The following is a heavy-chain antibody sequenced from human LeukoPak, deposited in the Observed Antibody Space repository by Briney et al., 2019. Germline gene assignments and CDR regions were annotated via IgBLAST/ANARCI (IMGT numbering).Heavy chain of an antibody. D-gene: IGHD3-10*01. Sequence: GGSLRLSCAASGFTFSSSWTSWVRQAPGKGLEWLANIKQDGSDKYYVDSVKGRFTISRDNDENSLYLQMNSLRAEDTAVYYCARDQVVRGHRVWFDPWGQGTLVTVSS. CDR1: GFTFSSSW. V-gene: IGHV3-7*01. CDR2: IKQDGSDK. CDR3: ARDQVVRGHRVWFDP. J-gene: IGHJ5*02.